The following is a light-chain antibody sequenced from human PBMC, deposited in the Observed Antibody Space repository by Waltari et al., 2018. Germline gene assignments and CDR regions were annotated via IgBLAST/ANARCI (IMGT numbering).Light chain of an antibody. Sequence: RRASQSGSKYLAWYQQKPGQAPRLLSFGASSRATGIPDRFGGSGSGTDLSLTISRVEPEDFAVYYCQQYVSLPATFGQGTKVEIE. CDR1: QSGSKY. CDR3: QQYVSLPAT. J-gene: IGKJ1*01. V-gene: IGKV3-20*01. CDR2: GAS.